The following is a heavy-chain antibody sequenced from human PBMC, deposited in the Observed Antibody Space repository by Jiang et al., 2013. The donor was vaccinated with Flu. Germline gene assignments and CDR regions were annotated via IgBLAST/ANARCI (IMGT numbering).Heavy chain of an antibody. V-gene: IGHV1-18*04. D-gene: IGHD3-10*01. CDR2: ITAYNGNT. Sequence: EVKKPGASVKVSCKASGYTFTSYGIAWVRQAPGQGLEWMGWITAYNGNTKYAQKFQGRVTMTTDTSTSTVYMELRSLKSDDTAVYYCARDHGFGEIGLFDVWGRGTLVTVSS. CDR1: GYTFTSYG. CDR3: ARDHGFGEIGLFDV. J-gene: IGHJ2*01.